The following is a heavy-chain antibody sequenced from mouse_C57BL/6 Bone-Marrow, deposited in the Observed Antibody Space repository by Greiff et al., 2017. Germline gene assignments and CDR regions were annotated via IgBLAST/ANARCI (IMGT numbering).Heavy chain of an antibody. CDR3: AIEESLTYYSNYGAMDY. Sequence: QVQLQQPGAELVKPGASVKLSCKASGYTFTSYWMHWVKQRPGRGLEWIGRIDPNSGGTKYNEKFKSKATLTVDKPSSTAYMQLSSLTSEDSAVYYCAIEESLTYYSNYGAMDYWGQGTSVTVSS. CDR2: IDPNSGGT. V-gene: IGHV1-72*01. D-gene: IGHD2-5*01. CDR1: GYTFTSYW. J-gene: IGHJ4*01.